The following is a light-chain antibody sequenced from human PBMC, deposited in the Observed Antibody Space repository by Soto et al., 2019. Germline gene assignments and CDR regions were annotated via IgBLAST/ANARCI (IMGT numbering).Light chain of an antibody. V-gene: IGKV1-27*01. CDR3: QGGSSVPV. Sequence: DIQMTQSPTSLSASVGDRVTITCRASQGIRNFVAWYQQKPGKAPKLLIYAASTLQSGVPSRFSGRGSGTDCAVASNGRRPEDMATYSCQGGSSVPVFGPGTKGEIK. CDR1: QGIRNF. CDR2: AAS. J-gene: IGKJ3*01.